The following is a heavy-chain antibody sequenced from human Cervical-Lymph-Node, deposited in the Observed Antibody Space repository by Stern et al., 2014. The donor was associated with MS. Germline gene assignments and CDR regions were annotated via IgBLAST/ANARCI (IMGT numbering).Heavy chain of an antibody. D-gene: IGHD3-22*01. Sequence: EVQLVQSGAEVKKPGESLRISCKGSGYSFTSYWISWVRQMPGKGLEWMGRIDPSDSYTNYSPSFQGHVTISADKSISTAYLQWSSLKASDTAMYYCARRRTTTYYYDSSGYDRGVDIWGQGTMVTVSS. J-gene: IGHJ3*02. CDR3: ARRRTTTYYYDSSGYDRGVDI. V-gene: IGHV5-10-1*03. CDR1: GYSFTSYW. CDR2: IDPSDSYT.